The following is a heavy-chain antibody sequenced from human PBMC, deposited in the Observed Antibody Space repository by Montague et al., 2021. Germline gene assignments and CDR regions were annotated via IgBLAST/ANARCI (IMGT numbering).Heavy chain of an antibody. Sequence: SETLSLTCSVSGASISDYYWSWIRQPPGKGLEWIGYIYYSRRTNYNPSLKSRVTISVDTSKNQFSLKLSSVTAADTAFYYCALTNPYCYYGIDVWGHGTTVTVSS. D-gene: IGHD1-14*01. CDR3: ALTNPYCYYGIDV. CDR1: GASISDYY. J-gene: IGHJ6*02. CDR2: IYYSRRT. V-gene: IGHV4-59*01.